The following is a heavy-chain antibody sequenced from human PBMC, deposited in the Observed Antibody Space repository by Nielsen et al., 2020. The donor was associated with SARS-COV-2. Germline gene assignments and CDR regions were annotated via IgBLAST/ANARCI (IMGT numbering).Heavy chain of an antibody. CDR3: AGVASGVIPGPLGIGMWYSYYYMDV. D-gene: IGHD2-2*01. V-gene: IGHV1-18*01. Sequence: WVRQAPGQGLEWMGRISGNNGNVKYAQNLQGRVTMTTDASTRTVYMELRRLTSDDTAVYYCAGVASGVIPGPLGIGMWYSYYYMDVWGKGTTVTVSS. J-gene: IGHJ6*03. CDR2: ISGNNGNV.